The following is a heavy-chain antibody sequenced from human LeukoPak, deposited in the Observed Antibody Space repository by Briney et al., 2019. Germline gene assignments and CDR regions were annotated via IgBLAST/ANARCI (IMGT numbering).Heavy chain of an antibody. D-gene: IGHD3-3*01. CDR3: AKLTWNTYYTAYYFDY. CDR2: IYHSGST. CDR1: GGSISSSNW. Sequence: ASETLSLTCAVSGGSISSSNWWSWVRQPPGKGLEWIGEIYHSGSTDYNPSLKSRVTMSVDKSKNQFSLNLSSVTAADTAMYYCAKLTWNTYYTAYYFDYWGQGTLVTVSS. J-gene: IGHJ4*02. V-gene: IGHV4-4*02.